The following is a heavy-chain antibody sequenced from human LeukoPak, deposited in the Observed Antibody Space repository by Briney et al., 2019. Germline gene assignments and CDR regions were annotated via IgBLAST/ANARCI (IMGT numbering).Heavy chain of an antibody. J-gene: IGHJ4*02. D-gene: IGHD3-16*01. CDR2: ISSGGST. Sequence: PGGSLRLSCAASGFTVSSNFMTWVRQAPGKGLEWVSVISSGGSTYYADSVKGRFTISRHSSKNMVYLQMNSLRAEDTAVYYCARELRGGEGFDYWGQGTLVTVSS. CDR3: ARELRGGEGFDY. CDR1: GFTVSSNF. V-gene: IGHV3-53*01.